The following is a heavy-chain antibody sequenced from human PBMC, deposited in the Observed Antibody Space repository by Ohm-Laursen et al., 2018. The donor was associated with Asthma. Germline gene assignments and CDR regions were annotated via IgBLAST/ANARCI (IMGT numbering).Heavy chain of an antibody. J-gene: IGHJ4*02. V-gene: IGHV3-30-3*02. CDR1: GFTFSSYA. CDR3: AKSTRSVAVADDY. D-gene: IGHD6-19*01. Sequence: SLRLSCAASGFTFSSYAMHWVRQAPGKGLEWVAVISYDGSNKYYADSVKGRFTISRDNSKNTLYLQMNSLRAEDAAVYYCAKSTRSVAVADDYWGQGTLVSVSS. CDR2: ISYDGSNK.